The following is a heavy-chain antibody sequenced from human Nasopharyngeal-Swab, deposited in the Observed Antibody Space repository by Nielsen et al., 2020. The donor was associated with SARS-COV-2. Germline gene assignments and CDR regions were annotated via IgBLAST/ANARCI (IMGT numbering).Heavy chain of an antibody. CDR2: IYYSGST. CDR3: ARGARITIFGVVSQLDV. Sequence: WIRQPPGKGLEWIGYIYYSGSTYYNPSLKSRVTISVDTSKNQFSLELSSVTAADTAVYYCARGARITIFGVVSQLDVWGQGTTVTVSS. J-gene: IGHJ6*02. D-gene: IGHD3-3*01. V-gene: IGHV4-31*02.